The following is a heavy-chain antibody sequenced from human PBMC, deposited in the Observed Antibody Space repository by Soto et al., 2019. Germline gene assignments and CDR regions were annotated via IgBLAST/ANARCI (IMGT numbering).Heavy chain of an antibody. Sequence: EVQLLESGGGLVQPGGSLRLSCAASGFTFSSYAMSWVRQAPGKGLEWVSAISGSGGSTYYADSVKGRFTISRDNSKNTLYLQMNSLRAEDTAVYYCSKTSHIVVVVSPRDYWGQGTLVTVSS. CDR2: ISGSGGST. D-gene: IGHD2-15*01. CDR1: GFTFSSYA. J-gene: IGHJ4*02. CDR3: SKTSHIVVVVSPRDY. V-gene: IGHV3-23*01.